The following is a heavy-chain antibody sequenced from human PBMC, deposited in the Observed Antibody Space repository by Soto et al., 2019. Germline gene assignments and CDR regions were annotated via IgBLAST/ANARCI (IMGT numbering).Heavy chain of an antibody. J-gene: IGHJ6*02. CDR3: ARSPGFLGYCSSTSCPYGMDV. D-gene: IGHD2-2*01. CDR1: GFTFSSYS. V-gene: IGHV3-21*01. CDR2: ISSSSSYI. Sequence: GGSLRLSCAASGFTFSSYSMNWVRQAPGKGLEWVSSISSSSSYIYYADSVQGRFTISRDNAKNSLYLQMNSLRAEDTAVYYCARSPGFLGYCSSTSCPYGMDVWGQGTTATVSS.